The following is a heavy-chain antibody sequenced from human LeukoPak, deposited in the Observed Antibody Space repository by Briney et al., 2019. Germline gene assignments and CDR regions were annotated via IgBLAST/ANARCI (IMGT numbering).Heavy chain of an antibody. CDR1: GASITTYY. J-gene: IGHJ4*02. CDR3: AREYSTSSEGDYFDY. CDR2: IYHSGST. V-gene: IGHV4-59*01. D-gene: IGHD6-6*01. Sequence: PSETLSLTCTVSGASITTYYWTWIRQPPGKGLEWIGYIYHSGSTNYNPSLKSRVTISLDTSRNQFSLRLSSVTAADTVVYFCAREYSTSSEGDYFDYWGQGSLVTVSS.